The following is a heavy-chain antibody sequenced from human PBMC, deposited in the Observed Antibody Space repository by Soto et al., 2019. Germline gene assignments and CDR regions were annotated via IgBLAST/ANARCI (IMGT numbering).Heavy chain of an antibody. Sequence: QVQLVESGGGVVQPGRSLRLSCAASGFTFSSYGMHWVRQAPGKGLEWVAVISYDGSNKYYADSVKGRFTISRDNSKNTMSLQMNSLRAEDTAVYYCAKGVTMVRGVILDWFNPWSQRTLVTVSS. CDR3: AKGVTMVRGVILDWFNP. V-gene: IGHV3-30*18. D-gene: IGHD3-10*01. CDR2: ISYDGSNK. CDR1: GFTFSSYG. J-gene: IGHJ5*02.